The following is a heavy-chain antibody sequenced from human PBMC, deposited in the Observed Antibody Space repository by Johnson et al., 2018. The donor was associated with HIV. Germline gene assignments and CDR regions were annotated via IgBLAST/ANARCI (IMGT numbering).Heavy chain of an antibody. CDR3: AKEYLGRWAHDYYDSSGYDDAFDI. CDR2: ISYDGSNK. CDR1: GFTFSSYA. J-gene: IGHJ3*02. V-gene: IGHV3-30*04. D-gene: IGHD3-22*01. Sequence: QVQLVESGGGVVQPGSSLRLSCAASGFTFSSYAMHWVRQAPDKGLEWVAVISYDGSNKYYADSVKGRFTISRDNSKNMLYLQMNSLRAEDTAVYYCAKEYLGRWAHDYYDSSGYDDAFDIWGQGTMVTVSS.